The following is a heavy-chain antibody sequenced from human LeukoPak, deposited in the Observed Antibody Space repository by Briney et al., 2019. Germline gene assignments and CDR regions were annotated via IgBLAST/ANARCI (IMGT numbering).Heavy chain of an antibody. Sequence: KPSETLSLTCAVYGGSFSGYYWSWIRQPPGKGLEWIGEINHSGSTNYNPSLKSRVTISVDTSKNQFSLKLSSVTAADTAVYCCARYKNVAAAAVPYFDYWGQGTLVTVSS. CDR2: INHSGST. J-gene: IGHJ4*02. CDR3: ARYKNVAAAAVPYFDY. CDR1: GGSFSGYY. V-gene: IGHV4-34*01. D-gene: IGHD6-13*01.